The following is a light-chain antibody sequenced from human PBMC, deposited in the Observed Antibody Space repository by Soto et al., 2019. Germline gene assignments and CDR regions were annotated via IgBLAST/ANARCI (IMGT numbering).Light chain of an antibody. V-gene: IGKV3-20*01. CDR1: QTVTKNY. CDR3: QQCGHSPLR. J-gene: IGKJ1*01. Sequence: EIVLTQSPGTLSLSPGERATLSCRASQTVTKNYLAWYQQKPGQAPRLLIYDAFNRATGIPDRFSGSGAGTDFTLTISSLEPEDFAVYYCQQCGHSPLRFGQGTEVEFK. CDR2: DAF.